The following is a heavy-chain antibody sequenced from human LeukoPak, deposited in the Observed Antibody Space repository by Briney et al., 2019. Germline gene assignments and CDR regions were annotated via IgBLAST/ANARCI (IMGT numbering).Heavy chain of an antibody. J-gene: IGHJ4*02. Sequence: SVKVSCKASGGTFSSYAISWVRQAPGQGLEWMGGIIPVFGTANYAQKFQGRVTITADESTSTAYMELSSLRSEDTAVYYCASSEDCSGGSCYSDFDYWGQGTLVTVSS. CDR2: IIPVFGTA. D-gene: IGHD2-15*01. V-gene: IGHV1-69*13. CDR3: ASSEDCSGGSCYSDFDY. CDR1: GGTFSSYA.